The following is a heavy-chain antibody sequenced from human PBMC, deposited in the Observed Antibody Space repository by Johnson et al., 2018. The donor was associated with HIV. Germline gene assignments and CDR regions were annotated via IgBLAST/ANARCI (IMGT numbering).Heavy chain of an antibody. V-gene: IGHV3-30*03. Sequence: YGMSWVRQAPGKGLEWVAVISFDGSNKYFGDSVEGRFDISRENSKNSHYLHMNSLRPEDTAIYYCVSEGYSSSSDAFDIWGQGTMVTVSS. D-gene: IGHD6-6*01. CDR2: ISFDGSNK. CDR1: YG. J-gene: IGHJ3*02. CDR3: VSEGYSSSSDAFDI.